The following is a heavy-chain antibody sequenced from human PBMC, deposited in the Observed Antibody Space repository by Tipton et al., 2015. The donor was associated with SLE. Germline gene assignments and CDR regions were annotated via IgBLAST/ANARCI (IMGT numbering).Heavy chain of an antibody. V-gene: IGHV4-59*01. CDR3: ARTEWYQSFDY. J-gene: IGHJ4*02. Sequence: TLSLTCSVSGVSIGSYYWSWIRQPPGKGLEWIGYIHYSGSTNYNPSLESRVTMSVGTSNNQFSLRLSSVTAADTAVYYCARTEWYQSFDYWGQGTLVTVSS. D-gene: IGHD2-2*01. CDR2: IHYSGST. CDR1: GVSIGSYY.